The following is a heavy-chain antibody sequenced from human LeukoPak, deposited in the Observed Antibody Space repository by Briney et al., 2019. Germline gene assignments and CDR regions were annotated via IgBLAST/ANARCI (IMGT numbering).Heavy chain of an antibody. Sequence: PGRSLRLSCAASVFTFDEYAMHAVPQAPGKGLERVSGISWISGSIGYADSVKGRFTIPRDNAKNSLYLQMNSLRAEDTALYYCAKGGCDFWSGSIGAFDIWGQGTMVTVSS. CDR2: ISWISGSI. CDR1: VFTFDEYA. CDR3: AKGGCDFWSGSIGAFDI. V-gene: IGHV3-9*01. J-gene: IGHJ3*02. D-gene: IGHD3-3*01.